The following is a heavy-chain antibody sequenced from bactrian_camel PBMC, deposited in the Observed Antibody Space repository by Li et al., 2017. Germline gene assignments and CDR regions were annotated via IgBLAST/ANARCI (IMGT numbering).Heavy chain of an antibody. J-gene: IGHJ4*01. V-gene: IGHV3S54*01. Sequence: QVQLVESGGGSVQAGGSLRLSCQASGVITNYMAWFRQVTGKEREVVAAIYTGGGATYYTDSVKGRFTISQDHARKIVSLQMNSLKPEDTAMYFCAADTGDLHCYVASYYKYYGQGTQVTVS. D-gene: IGHD2*01. CDR2: IYTGGGAT. CDR1: GVITNY.